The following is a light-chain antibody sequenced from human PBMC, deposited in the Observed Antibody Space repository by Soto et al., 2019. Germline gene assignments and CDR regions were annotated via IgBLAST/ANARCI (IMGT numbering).Light chain of an antibody. V-gene: IGKV3-15*01. Sequence: EIVMTQSPVTLSVSPGERASLSCRASQSISRSLAWYQQKPGQAPRLLISGASTRAAGISDRFRGSGSGTEFTLTISSLRSEDSAIYYCQQYFEWPPMTFGQGTKVDIK. J-gene: IGKJ1*01. CDR1: QSISRS. CDR2: GAS. CDR3: QQYFEWPPMT.